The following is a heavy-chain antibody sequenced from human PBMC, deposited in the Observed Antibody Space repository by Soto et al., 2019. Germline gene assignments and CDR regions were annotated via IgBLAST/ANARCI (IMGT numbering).Heavy chain of an antibody. CDR1: GFAFTHVW. Sequence: QLVESGGGLVKPGGSLALSCAGSGFAFTHVWLHCVRQAPGKGLEGVGRIKSKPDCETTDYAAPVKGRFTITRNDSSNTQYLQMNRLQTVDSGLYYCNTYYDVGGGHTPLWGQGTRVTVSS. CDR3: NTYYDVGGGHTPL. CDR2: IKSKPDCETT. J-gene: IGHJ4*02. V-gene: IGHV3-15*07. D-gene: IGHD3-10*02.